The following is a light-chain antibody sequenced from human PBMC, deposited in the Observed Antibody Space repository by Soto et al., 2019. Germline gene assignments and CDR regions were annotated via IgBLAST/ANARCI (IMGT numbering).Light chain of an antibody. J-gene: IGLJ2*01. V-gene: IGLV2-14*03. Sequence: QSVLTQPASVSGSPGQSITISCTGTSSDVGGYNFVSWYQRQPGKAPKLIIYDVINRPSGISNRFSGSKSGNTASLTISGLQAEDEADYYRSSYTSDISVVFGGGTKLTVL. CDR1: SSDVGGYNF. CDR2: DVI. CDR3: SSYTSDISVV.